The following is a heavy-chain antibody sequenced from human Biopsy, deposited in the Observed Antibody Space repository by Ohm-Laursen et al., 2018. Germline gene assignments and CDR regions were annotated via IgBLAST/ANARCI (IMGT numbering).Heavy chain of an antibody. CDR3: ASVVLGPTNDAFGL. CDR2: IYPGGST. D-gene: IGHD3-22*01. V-gene: IGHV4-4*07. CDR1: GGDINSYY. J-gene: IGHJ3*01. Sequence: PSETLSLTCNVSGGDINSYYWSWIRQPAGKGLEWIGRIYPGGSTNYNPSLKSRVTMSVDTSKKQLSLRLRSVTAADTAMYYCASVVLGPTNDAFGLWGQGTMVVVSS.